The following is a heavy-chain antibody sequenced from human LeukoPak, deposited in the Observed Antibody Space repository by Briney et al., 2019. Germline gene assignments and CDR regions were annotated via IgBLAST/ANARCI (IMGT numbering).Heavy chain of an antibody. Sequence: PGGSLRLSCAASGFTFRSYGMHWVRQAPGEGLEWVAVIWYDGSNKNYADSVKGRFTISRDNSKNTLYLQMNSLRAEDTAVYYCARDRAAAMEYYYMDVWGKGTTVTVS. CDR3: ARDRAAAMEYYYMDV. D-gene: IGHD2-2*01. CDR1: GFTFRSYG. J-gene: IGHJ6*03. V-gene: IGHV3-33*01. CDR2: IWYDGSNK.